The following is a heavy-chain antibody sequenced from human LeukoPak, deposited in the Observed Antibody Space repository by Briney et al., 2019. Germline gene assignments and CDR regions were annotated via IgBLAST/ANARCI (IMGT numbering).Heavy chain of an antibody. V-gene: IGHV4-34*01. J-gene: IGHJ4*02. CDR2: INHSGST. CDR3: ARGYGSGSYYVY. CDR1: GGSFVGYY. Sequence: SETLSLTCAVYGGSFVGYYWSWIRQAPGKGLEWIGEINHSGSTNYNPSLKSRVTISVDTSKNLFSLKLRSVAAADTAVYYCARGYGSGSYYVYWGQGILVTVSS. D-gene: IGHD3-10*01.